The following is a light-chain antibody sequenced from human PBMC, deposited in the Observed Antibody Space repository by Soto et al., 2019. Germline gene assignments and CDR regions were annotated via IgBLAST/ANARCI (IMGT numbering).Light chain of an antibody. J-gene: IGLJ1*01. V-gene: IGLV2-14*01. CDR3: ISYTSDDVRYV. CDR2: EVS. CDR1: NSDVGIYDF. Sequence: QSALTQPASVSGTPGQSITISCTGSNSDVGIYDFVSWYQHHPGRAPKLIVSEVSHRPSGVSNRFSGSKSGNTASLTISRLQSEDEADYYCISYTSDDVRYVFGTGTKVTLL.